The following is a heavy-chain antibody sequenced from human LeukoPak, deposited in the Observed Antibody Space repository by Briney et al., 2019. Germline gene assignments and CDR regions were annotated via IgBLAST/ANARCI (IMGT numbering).Heavy chain of an antibody. CDR3: ARDTVAGQIYFDH. V-gene: IGHV3-48*04. Sequence: GGSLRLSCAASGFTFSSYSMNWVRQAPGKGLEWVSYISSSSSTIYYADSVKGRFTISRDNAKNSLYLQVDSLRVGDTAVYYCARDTVAGQIYFDHWGQGTLVTVSS. D-gene: IGHD6-19*01. J-gene: IGHJ4*02. CDR2: ISSSSSTI. CDR1: GFTFSSYS.